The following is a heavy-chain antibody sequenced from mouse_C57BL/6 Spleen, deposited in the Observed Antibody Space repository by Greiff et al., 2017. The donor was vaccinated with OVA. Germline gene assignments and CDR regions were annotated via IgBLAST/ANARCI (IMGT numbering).Heavy chain of an antibody. CDR3: TRERAYYFDY. Sequence: VKLVESGAELVRPGASVTLSCKASGYTFTDYEMHWVKQTPVHGLEWIGAIDPETGGTAYNQKFKGKAILTADKSSSTAYMELRSLTSEDSAVYYCTRERAYYFDYWGQGTTLTVSS. CDR1: GYTFTDYE. J-gene: IGHJ2*01. D-gene: IGHD3-3*01. CDR2: IDPETGGT. V-gene: IGHV1-15*01.